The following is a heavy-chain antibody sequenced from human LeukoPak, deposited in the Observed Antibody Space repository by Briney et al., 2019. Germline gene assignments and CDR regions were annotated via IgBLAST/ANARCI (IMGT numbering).Heavy chain of an antibody. J-gene: IGHJ4*02. CDR3: ARDGGYGQWLLYY. D-gene: IGHD6-19*01. Sequence: ASVTVSFKASGYTFTDYYMHWVRQAPGQGLEWVGWINPNSCGTNYAQKFQGRVTMTRDTSISTAYMELSRLRSDDTAVYYCARDGGYGQWLLYYWGQGTLVTVSS. CDR1: GYTFTDYY. CDR2: INPNSCGT. V-gene: IGHV1-2*02.